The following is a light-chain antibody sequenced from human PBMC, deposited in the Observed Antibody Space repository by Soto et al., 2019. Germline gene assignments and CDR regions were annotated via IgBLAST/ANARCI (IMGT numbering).Light chain of an antibody. J-gene: IGKJ1*01. CDR1: QSVSSSF. Sequence: ESVLTQSPGTLALSPGERATLSCRASQSVSSSFLAWYQLKPGQAPRLLIYGASSRATGIPDRFSGSGSGTDFTLTSSRLEPEYFAVYYCQQYDSSPWTFGQGTKVEI. CDR3: QQYDSSPWT. V-gene: IGKV3-20*01. CDR2: GAS.